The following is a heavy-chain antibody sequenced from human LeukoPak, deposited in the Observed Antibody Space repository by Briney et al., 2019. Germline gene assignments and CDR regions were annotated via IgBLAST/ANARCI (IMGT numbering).Heavy chain of an antibody. CDR2: ISSSSSYI. V-gene: IGHV3-21*01. J-gene: IGHJ4*02. D-gene: IGHD6-13*01. CDR1: GXXFSXYS. Sequence: GXXFSXYSMNWVRQAPGKGLEGVSSISSSSSYIYYADSVKGRFTISRDNAKNSLYLQMNSLRAEDTAVYYCARSFLSIAAAATDYWGQGTLVTVSS. CDR3: ARSFLSIAAAATDY.